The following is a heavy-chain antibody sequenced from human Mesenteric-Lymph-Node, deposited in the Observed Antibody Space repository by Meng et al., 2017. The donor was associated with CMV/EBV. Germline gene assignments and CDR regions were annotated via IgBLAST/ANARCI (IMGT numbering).Heavy chain of an antibody. Sequence: SETLSLTCTVSGVSISSGAYYWSWIRQHPGKGLEWIGYIYYNGDTNYDPSLKSRVTISVDTSKNQFSLKLSSVTAADTAVYYCARDSSGYSRLDYWGQGTLVTVSS. CDR3: ARDSSGYSRLDY. CDR2: IYYNGDT. V-gene: IGHV4-30-4*08. CDR1: GVSISSGAYY. D-gene: IGHD4-11*01. J-gene: IGHJ4*02.